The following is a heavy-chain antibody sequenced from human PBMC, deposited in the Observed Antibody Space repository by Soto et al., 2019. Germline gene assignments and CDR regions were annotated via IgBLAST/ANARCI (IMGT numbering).Heavy chain of an antibody. CDR1: GYTFTSYG. CDR3: ARGGYCISTSCSADAFDI. Sequence: GASVKVSCKASGYTFTSYGISWVRQAPGQGLEWMGWISAYNGNTNYAQKLQGRVTMTTDTSTSTAYMELRSLRSDDTAVYYCARGGYCISTSCSADAFDIWGQGTMVTVSS. CDR2: ISAYNGNT. D-gene: IGHD2-2*01. J-gene: IGHJ3*02. V-gene: IGHV1-18*01.